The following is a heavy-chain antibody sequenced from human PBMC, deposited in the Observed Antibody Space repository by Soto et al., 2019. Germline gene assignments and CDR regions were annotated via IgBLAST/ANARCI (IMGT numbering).Heavy chain of an antibody. V-gene: IGHV1-18*01. D-gene: IGHD3-10*01. Sequence: QVQLVQSGAEVTKPGASVKVSCKTSGYTFFAFGLTWVRQVPGQGLEWLGWCVPGSGNTGYARKFQHRFTVTTGRSTNASYMQLRSPTADDTALYYGARVAGHGSGSRYFDNWGQGTLVTVSS. CDR1: GYTFFAFG. CDR2: CVPGSGNT. J-gene: IGHJ4*02. CDR3: ARVAGHGSGSRYFDN.